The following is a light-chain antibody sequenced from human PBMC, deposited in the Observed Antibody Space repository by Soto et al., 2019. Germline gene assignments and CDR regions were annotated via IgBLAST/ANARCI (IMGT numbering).Light chain of an antibody. V-gene: IGLV2-14*01. CDR1: SSDVGGYNY. CDR3: CSYTSSSTLV. J-gene: IGLJ2*01. CDR2: EVR. Sequence: QPVLTQPASVSGSPGQSITISCTGTSSDVGGYNYVSWYQKHPGKAPKSLIYEVRNRPSGVSDRFSGSKTGNTASLTISGLQAEDEADYYCCSYTSSSTLVFGGGTKVTVL.